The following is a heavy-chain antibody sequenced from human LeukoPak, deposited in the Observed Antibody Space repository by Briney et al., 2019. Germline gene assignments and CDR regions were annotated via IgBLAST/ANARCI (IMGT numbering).Heavy chain of an antibody. J-gene: IGHJ4*02. CDR2: ISSSSSTI. CDR3: ARGILYYFDY. CDR1: GFTFSSYS. V-gene: IGHV3-48*01. Sequence: GGSRRLSCAASGFTFSSYSMNWVRQAPGKGLEWVSYISSSSSTIYYADSVKGRFTISRDNAKNSLYLQMNSLRAEDTAVYYCARGILYYFDYWGQGTLVTVSS. D-gene: IGHD6-13*01.